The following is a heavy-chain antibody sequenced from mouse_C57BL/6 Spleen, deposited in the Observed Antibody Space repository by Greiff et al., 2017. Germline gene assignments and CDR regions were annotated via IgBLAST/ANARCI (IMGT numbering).Heavy chain of an antibody. CDR3: ANYYGSSYEGLAY. D-gene: IGHD1-1*01. V-gene: IGHV1-82*01. Sequence: QVQLQQSGPELVKPGASVKISCKASGYAFSSSWMNWVKQRPGKGLEWIGRIYPGDGDTNYNGKFKGKATLTADKSSRTAYMQLSSLTSEDSAVYFCANYYGSSYEGLAYWGQGTLVTGSA. CDR2: IYPGDGDT. CDR1: GYAFSSSW. J-gene: IGHJ3*01.